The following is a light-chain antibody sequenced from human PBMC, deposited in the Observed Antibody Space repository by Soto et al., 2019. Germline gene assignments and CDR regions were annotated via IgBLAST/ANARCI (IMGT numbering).Light chain of an antibody. V-gene: IGKV1-39*01. Sequence: DVQLTQSPSSLSASVGDSVTITCRASRNINRYLNWYQQKAGQAPRLLIYAASGLPSGVSSRFSGSGSGTEFSLTIARLEPDDVATYFCQQTFAPPRTFGQGTKVDIK. J-gene: IGKJ2*01. CDR3: QQTFAPPRT. CDR1: RNINRY. CDR2: AAS.